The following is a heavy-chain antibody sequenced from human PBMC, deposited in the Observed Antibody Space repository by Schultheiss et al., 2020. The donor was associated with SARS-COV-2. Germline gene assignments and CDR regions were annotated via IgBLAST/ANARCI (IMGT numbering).Heavy chain of an antibody. CDR2: IYYSGST. CDR3: ARGTVPAAIWGIYYYYYMDV. D-gene: IGHD2-2*02. J-gene: IGHJ6*03. V-gene: IGHV4-61*05. CDR1: GGSITSSNYY. Sequence: SETLSLTCTVSGGSITSSNYYWGWIRQSPGKGLEWIGYIYYSGSTNYNPSLKSRVTISVDTSKNQFSLKLSSVTAADTAVYYCARGTVPAAIWGIYYYYYMDVWGKGTTVTVSS.